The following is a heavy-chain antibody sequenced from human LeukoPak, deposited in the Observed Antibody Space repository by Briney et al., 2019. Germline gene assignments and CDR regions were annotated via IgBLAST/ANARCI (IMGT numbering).Heavy chain of an antibody. V-gene: IGHV1-8*01. CDR1: GYTFTSYD. D-gene: IGHD6-13*01. CDR3: ARTKGIAAAGTINWFDP. J-gene: IGHJ5*02. Sequence: ASVKVSCKASGYTFTSYDINWVRQATGQGLEWMGWMNTNSGNTGYAQKFQGRVTMTRNTSISTAYMELSSLRSEDTAVYYCARTKGIAAAGTINWFDPWGQGTLVTVSS. CDR2: MNTNSGNT.